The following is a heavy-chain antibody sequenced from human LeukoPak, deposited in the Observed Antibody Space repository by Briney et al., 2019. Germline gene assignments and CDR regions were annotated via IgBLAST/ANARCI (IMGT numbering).Heavy chain of an antibody. Sequence: GGSLRLSCAASGFTLRSYDMSWVRQAPGKVLEWVAATSGSGGNTYYADSVKGRFTISRDNSKNTLYLQMNSLRAEDTAVYYCAKEYSGYDFDYWGQGTLVTVSS. CDR3: AKEYSGYDFDY. CDR2: TSGSGGNT. D-gene: IGHD5-12*01. J-gene: IGHJ4*02. V-gene: IGHV3-23*01. CDR1: GFTLRSYD.